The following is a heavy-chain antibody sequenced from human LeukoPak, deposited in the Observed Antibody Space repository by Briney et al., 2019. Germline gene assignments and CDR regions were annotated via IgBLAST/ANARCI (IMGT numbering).Heavy chain of an antibody. CDR3: TRGSGKLDFDY. CDR2: IYYSGST. J-gene: IGHJ4*02. V-gene: IGHV4-59*01. D-gene: IGHD4-23*01. Sequence: SETLSLTCTVSVGSIRGYYWSWMRQPPGKGLEWIGYIYYSGSTNYNPSLKSRVTISVDTSKNQFSLKLSSVTAADTAVYYCTRGSGKLDFDYWGQGTLVTVSS. CDR1: VGSIRGYY.